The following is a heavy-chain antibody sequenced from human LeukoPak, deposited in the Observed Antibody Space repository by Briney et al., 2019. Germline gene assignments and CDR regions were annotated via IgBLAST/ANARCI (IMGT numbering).Heavy chain of an antibody. D-gene: IGHD4-17*01. V-gene: IGHV3-7*01. Sequence: HPGGSLRLSCAASGVTFSSYWMSWVRQAPGKGLEWVANIKQDGSEKYYVDSVKGRFTISRDNAKSSLFLQMNSLRAEDTAVYYCARGHGDYPTWGQGTLVTVSS. CDR1: GVTFSSYW. J-gene: IGHJ5*02. CDR3: ARGHGDYPT. CDR2: IKQDGSEK.